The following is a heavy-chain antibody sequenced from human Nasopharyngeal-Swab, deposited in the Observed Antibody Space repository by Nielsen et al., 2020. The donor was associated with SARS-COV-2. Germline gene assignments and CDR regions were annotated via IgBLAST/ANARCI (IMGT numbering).Heavy chain of an antibody. CDR1: GYTLTVFP. V-gene: IGHV1-24*01. J-gene: IGHJ3*02. CDR2: VVPEDGEP. CDR3: ASEGSGVFGVVIYAFDI. Sequence: ASVKVSCKVSGYTLTVFPIHWVRQAPVKGLEWMGTVVPEDGEPIYAQNFQGRVTMTEDTSTYTAYLELSSLRSEDTAVYYCASEGSGVFGVVIYAFDIWGPGTLVTVSS. D-gene: IGHD3-3*01.